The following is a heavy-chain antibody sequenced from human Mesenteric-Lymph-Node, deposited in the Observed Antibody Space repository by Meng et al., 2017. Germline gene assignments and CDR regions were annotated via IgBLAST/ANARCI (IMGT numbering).Heavy chain of an antibody. V-gene: IGHV3-74*01. D-gene: IGHD3-10*01. Sequence: VQLVECGGGLVQPGWSLRLSCAASGFTFSSYWMHWVRQAPGKGLVWVSRINSDGSSTSYADSVKGRFTISRDNAKNTLYLQMNSLRAEDTAVYYCASGYGSGSCFDYWGQGTLVTVSS. CDR3: ASGYGSGSCFDY. J-gene: IGHJ4*02. CDR1: GFTFSSYW. CDR2: INSDGSST.